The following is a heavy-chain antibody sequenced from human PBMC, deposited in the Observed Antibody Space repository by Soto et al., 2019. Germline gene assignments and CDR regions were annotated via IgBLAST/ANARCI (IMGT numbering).Heavy chain of an antibody. CDR1: GFTFSSYW. V-gene: IGHV3-74*01. D-gene: IGHD3-16*02. J-gene: IGHJ3*02. CDR3: AREYDYDYIWGSYRTDAFDI. CDR2: INSDGSST. Sequence: GGSLRLSCAASGFTFSSYWMHWVRQAPGKGLVWVSRINSDGSSTSYADSVKGRFTISRDNAKNTLYLQMNSLRAEDTAVYYCAREYDYDYIWGSYRTDAFDIWGQGTMVTVSS.